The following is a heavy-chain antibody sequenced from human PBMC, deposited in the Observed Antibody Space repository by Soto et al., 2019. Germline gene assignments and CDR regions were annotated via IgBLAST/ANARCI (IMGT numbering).Heavy chain of an antibody. Sequence: LSLTCTVSGGSISSYYWSWIRQPPGKGLEWIGYIYYSGSTNYNPSLKSRVTISVDTSKNQFSLKLSSVTAADTAVYYCARHVSTFGYYYYMDVWGKGTTVTSP. CDR2: IYYSGST. CDR1: GGSISSYY. V-gene: IGHV4-59*08. CDR3: ARHVSTFGYYYYMDV. J-gene: IGHJ6*03. D-gene: IGHD3-16*01.